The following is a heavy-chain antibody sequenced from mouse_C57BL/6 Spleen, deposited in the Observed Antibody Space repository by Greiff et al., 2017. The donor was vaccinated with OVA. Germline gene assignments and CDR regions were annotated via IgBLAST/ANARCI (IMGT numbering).Heavy chain of an antibody. D-gene: IGHD1-1*01. CDR2: INPNNGGT. V-gene: IGHV1-18*01. Sequence: VQLKESGPELVKPGASVKIPCKASGYTFTDYNMDWVKQSHGKSLEWIGDINPNNGGTIYNQKFKGKATLTVDKSSSTAYMELRSLTSEDTAVYYSARSDYYGSSLYYYAMDYWGQGTSVTVSS. CDR3: ARSDYYGSSLYYYAMDY. J-gene: IGHJ4*01. CDR1: GYTFTDYN.